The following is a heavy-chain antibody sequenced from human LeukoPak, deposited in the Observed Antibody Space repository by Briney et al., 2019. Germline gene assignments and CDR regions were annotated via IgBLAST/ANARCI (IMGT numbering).Heavy chain of an antibody. Sequence: GASVKVSCKASGGTFSSYAISWVRQAPGQGLEWMGGIIPVFGTANYAQKFQGRVTITADESTSTAYMELSSLRSEDTAVYYCARGPIHDYYYYMDVWGEGTTVTVSS. CDR3: ARGPIHDYYYYMDV. V-gene: IGHV1-69*13. J-gene: IGHJ6*03. D-gene: IGHD2-2*02. CDR2: IIPVFGTA. CDR1: GGTFSSYA.